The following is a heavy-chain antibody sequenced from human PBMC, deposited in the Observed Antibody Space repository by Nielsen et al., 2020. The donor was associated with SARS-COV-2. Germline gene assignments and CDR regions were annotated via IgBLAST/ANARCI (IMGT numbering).Heavy chain of an antibody. CDR3: ARGIQLWLRSDY. Sequence: ASVKVSCKASGYTFTSYAMHWVRQAPGQRLEWMGWINAGNGSTKYSQKFQGRVTITRDTSASTAYMELSSLRSEDTAVYYCARGIQLWLRSDYWGQGTLVTVSS. CDR2: INAGNGST. J-gene: IGHJ4*02. D-gene: IGHD5-18*01. V-gene: IGHV1-3*01. CDR1: GYTFTSYA.